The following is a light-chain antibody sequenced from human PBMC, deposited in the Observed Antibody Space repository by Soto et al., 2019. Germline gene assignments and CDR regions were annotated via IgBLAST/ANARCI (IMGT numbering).Light chain of an antibody. Sequence: EVVMTQSPDTLSVSPGETVTLSCRASQSVRSKLAWYQQKPGQAPRLFIYGASTRATGIPARFSGSGSGTEFTLTISTLQSEDFAVYYCQQYSVWPLTFGGGTKVEIK. CDR3: QQYSVWPLT. CDR2: GAS. CDR1: QSVRSK. V-gene: IGKV3-15*01. J-gene: IGKJ4*01.